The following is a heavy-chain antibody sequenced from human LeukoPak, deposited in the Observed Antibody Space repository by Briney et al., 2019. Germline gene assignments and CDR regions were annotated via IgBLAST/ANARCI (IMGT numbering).Heavy chain of an antibody. D-gene: IGHD6-6*01. CDR1: GFTVSSNY. Sequence: PGGSLRLSCAASGFTVSSNYMTWVRQAPGKGLEWVSVIYSGGGTFYADSVKGRFTNSRDNSKNTMYLQMNSLRAEDTVVYYCGRGPSVAGRGGDYWGQGTLVTVSS. V-gene: IGHV3-53*01. J-gene: IGHJ4*02. CDR3: GRGPSVAGRGGDY. CDR2: IYSGGGT.